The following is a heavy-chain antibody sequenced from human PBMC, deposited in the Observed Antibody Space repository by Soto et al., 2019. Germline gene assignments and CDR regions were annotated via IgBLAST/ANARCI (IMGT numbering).Heavy chain of an antibody. CDR1: GHTFTSYD. J-gene: IGHJ4*02. D-gene: IGHD2-15*01. CDR3: ARDLGGWPDY. V-gene: IGHV1-8*01. CDR2: MNPNSGNT. Sequence: GASVKVSCKASGHTFTSYDFNWVRQATGQGLEWMGWMNPNSGNTDYSPNFQGRVTITRDTSMSTAYMELSSLRPEDTAVYYCARDLGGWPDYWGQGTLVTVSS.